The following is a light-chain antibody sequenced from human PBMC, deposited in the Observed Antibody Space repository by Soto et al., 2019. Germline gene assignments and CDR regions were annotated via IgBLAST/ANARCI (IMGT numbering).Light chain of an antibody. CDR1: QGVSTG. J-gene: IGKJ1*01. Sequence: ELGMPKSPATLFVSPGERAPSPSRPSQGVSTGLAWYQQKPGQSPRLLIHGASTRATGIPARFSGSGSGTEFTLTISGLQSEDFAVYYCQQYNNWPPWTFGQGTKVEIK. V-gene: IGKV3-15*01. CDR3: QQYNNWPPWT. CDR2: GAS.